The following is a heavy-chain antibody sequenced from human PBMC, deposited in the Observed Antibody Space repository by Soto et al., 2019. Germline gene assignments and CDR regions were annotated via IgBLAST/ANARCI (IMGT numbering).Heavy chain of an antibody. V-gene: IGHV3-33*05. CDR3: AREQVAGTVVLDY. CDR1: GFTFSNYG. Sequence: QVQLVESGGGVVQPGRSLRLSCAASGFTFSNYGMHWVRQAPGKGLEWVAVISYDGSNKYYADSVKGRFTISRDNSKNTLYLQMNSPRAEDTAVYYCAREQVAGTVVLDYWGQGTLVTVSS. CDR2: ISYDGSNK. J-gene: IGHJ4*02. D-gene: IGHD6-19*01.